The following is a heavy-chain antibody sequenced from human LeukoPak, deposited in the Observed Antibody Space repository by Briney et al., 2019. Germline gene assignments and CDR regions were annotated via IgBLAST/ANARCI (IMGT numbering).Heavy chain of an antibody. Sequence: PGGSLRLSCTASGFTFSNAWMSWVRQAPGKGLEWVSRIKTNTAGGGGTTDYAAPVKGRFTISRDDSKNTLYLQMNSLKTEDTAVYYCTTDPQQLAPIDYWGQGTLVTVSS. CDR1: GFTFSNAW. CDR2: IKTNTAGGGGTT. J-gene: IGHJ4*02. CDR3: TTDPQQLAPIDY. D-gene: IGHD6-13*01. V-gene: IGHV3-15*01.